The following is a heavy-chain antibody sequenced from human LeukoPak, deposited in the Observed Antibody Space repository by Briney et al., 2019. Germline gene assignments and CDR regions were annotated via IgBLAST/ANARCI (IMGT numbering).Heavy chain of an antibody. J-gene: IGHJ3*02. D-gene: IGHD5-18*01. CDR1: GYTFTRYG. Sequence: ASVKVSCKASGYTFTRYGISWVRQAPGQGLEGMGWISGYNGKTKYAQKFQGRVTMTTDTSTSTAYMELRSLRSDDTAVYYCARDSGEKEDTANQDDAFDIWGQGTMVTVSS. CDR2: ISGYNGKT. V-gene: IGHV1-18*01. CDR3: ARDSGEKEDTANQDDAFDI.